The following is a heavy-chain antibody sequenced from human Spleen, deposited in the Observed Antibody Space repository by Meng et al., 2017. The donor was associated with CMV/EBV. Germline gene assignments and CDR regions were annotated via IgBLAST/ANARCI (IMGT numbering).Heavy chain of an antibody. V-gene: IGHV4-31*02. CDR3: AVGYSSSWYNWFDP. Sequence: SAGSISSGGYYWSWIRQHPGKGLEWIGYIYYSGSTYYNPSLKSRVTISVDTSKNQFSLKLSSVTAADTAVYYCAVGYSSSWYNWFDPWGQGTLVTVSS. CDR2: IYYSGST. CDR1: AGSISSGGYY. D-gene: IGHD6-13*01. J-gene: IGHJ5*02.